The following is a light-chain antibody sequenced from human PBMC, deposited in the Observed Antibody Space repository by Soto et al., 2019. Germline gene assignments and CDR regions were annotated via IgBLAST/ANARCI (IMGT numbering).Light chain of an antibody. V-gene: IGLV2-8*01. Sequence: QSALTQPPSASGSPGQSVTISCTGTSSDVGGYNYVSWHQQPPGKAPKLMIYEVSKRPSGVPDRFSGSRSGNTASLTVSGLQAEDEADYYCSSYAGSNNLVFGGGTKLTVL. CDR3: SSYAGSNNLV. CDR1: SSDVGGYNY. CDR2: EVS. J-gene: IGLJ2*01.